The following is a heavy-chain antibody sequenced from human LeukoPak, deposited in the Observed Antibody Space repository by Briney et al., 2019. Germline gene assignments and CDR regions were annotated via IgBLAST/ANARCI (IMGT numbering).Heavy chain of an antibody. J-gene: IGHJ3*02. CDR3: ARDSSGTTVTTDAFDI. CDR1: GYSISSGYY. Sequence: SETLSLTCTVSGYSISSGYYWGWIRQPPGKGLEWIGSIYHSGSTYYNPSLKSRVTISVDTSKNQFSLQLSSVTAADTAVYYCARDSSGTTVTTDAFDIWGQGTMVTVSS. V-gene: IGHV4-38-2*02. D-gene: IGHD4-11*01. CDR2: IYHSGST.